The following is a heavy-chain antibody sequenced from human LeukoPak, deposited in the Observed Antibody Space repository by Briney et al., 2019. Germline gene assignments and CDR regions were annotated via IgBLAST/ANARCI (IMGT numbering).Heavy chain of an antibody. CDR3: ARGWGVGAFDI. D-gene: IGHD1-26*01. CDR1: GFTFSSYS. CDR2: ISSSSSTI. V-gene: IGHV3-48*01. J-gene: IGHJ3*02. Sequence: GGSLRLSCAASGFTFSSYSMNWVRQAPGNGLEWVSYISSSSSTIYYADSVKGRFTISRDNAKNSLYLQMNSLRAEDTAVYYCARGWGVGAFDIWGQGTMVTVSS.